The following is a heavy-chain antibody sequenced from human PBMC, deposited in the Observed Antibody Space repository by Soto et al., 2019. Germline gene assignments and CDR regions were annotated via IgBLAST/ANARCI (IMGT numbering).Heavy chain of an antibody. CDR3: AKDPNGDYIGAFDD. CDR2: ISGSGNII. J-gene: IGHJ4*02. V-gene: IGHV3-23*01. Sequence: EVQLLESGGDLVQPGGSLRLSCAASGFAFSNYAVTWVRQAQGKGLEWVSSISGSGNIIYYADSVKGRFIISRDNSKNTLYLPMNSLRAEDTAVYYCAKDPNGDYIGAFDDWGQGTLVTVSS. D-gene: IGHD4-17*01. CDR1: GFAFSNYA.